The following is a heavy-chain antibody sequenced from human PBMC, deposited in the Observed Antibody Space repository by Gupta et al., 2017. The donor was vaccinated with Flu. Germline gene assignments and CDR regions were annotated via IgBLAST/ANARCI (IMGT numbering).Heavy chain of an antibody. D-gene: IGHD4-17*01. Sequence: QVTLKESGPVLVKPTETLTLTCTVSGLSLSHATMGVSWIRQPPGKALEWLAHSCSNDAKSYSTSLRSRLTISKDTSKIQVILTMANMDPVDTATYYCARKRETTVTTPYAYGMDVWGQGTTVTVSS. CDR2: SCSNDAK. V-gene: IGHV2-26*01. CDR3: ARKRETTVTTPYAYGMDV. CDR1: GLSLSHATMG. J-gene: IGHJ6*02.